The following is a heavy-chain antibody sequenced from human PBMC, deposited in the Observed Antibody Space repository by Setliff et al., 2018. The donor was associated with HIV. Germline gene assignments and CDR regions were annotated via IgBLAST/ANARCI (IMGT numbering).Heavy chain of an antibody. D-gene: IGHD3-3*01. Sequence: GASVKVSCKASGYTFTSYAMHWVRQALGQRLEWMGWINPSGGSTSYAQKFQGRVAMTRDTSTSTVYMELSSLRSEDTAVYYCARDRVRITIFGANDASDIWGQGTMVTVSS. J-gene: IGHJ3*02. CDR1: GYTFTSYA. V-gene: IGHV1-46*01. CDR2: INPSGGST. CDR3: ARDRVRITIFGANDASDI.